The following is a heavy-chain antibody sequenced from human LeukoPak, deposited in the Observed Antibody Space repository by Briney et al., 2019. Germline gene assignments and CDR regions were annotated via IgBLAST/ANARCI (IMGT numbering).Heavy chain of an antibody. CDR3: ARVVAAVGAFDI. J-gene: IGHJ3*02. Sequence: GGSLRLSCAASGFTVSSNYMSWVRQAPGKGLEWVLVIYSGGSTYYADSVKGRFTISRDNSKNTLYLQMNSLRAEDTAVYYCARVVAAVGAFDIWGQGTMVTVSS. V-gene: IGHV3-53*01. CDR1: GFTVSSNY. D-gene: IGHD6-13*01. CDR2: IYSGGST.